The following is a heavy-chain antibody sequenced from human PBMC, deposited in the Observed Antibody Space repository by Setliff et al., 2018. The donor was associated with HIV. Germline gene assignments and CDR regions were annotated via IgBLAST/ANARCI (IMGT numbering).Heavy chain of an antibody. CDR3: TRHSTDPWSLLDY. V-gene: IGHV3-73*01. J-gene: IGHJ4*02. CDR2: IRSKGYGSAT. D-gene: IGHD1-1*01. CDR1: GFTFSGSA. Sequence: GGSLRLSCAASGFTFSGSAMHWVRQASGKGLEWVGRIRSKGYGSATAYAASVKGRFTISRDDSKDTAYLQMDSLKTEDTAVYYCTRHSTDPWSLLDYWGQGTLVTVSS.